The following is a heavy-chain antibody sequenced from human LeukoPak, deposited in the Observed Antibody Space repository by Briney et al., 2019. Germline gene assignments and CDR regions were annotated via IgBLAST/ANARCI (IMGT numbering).Heavy chain of an antibody. J-gene: IGHJ4*02. CDR3: ASYGVDTVMVYFDY. CDR2: INHSGST. Sequence: SETLSLTCAVYGGSFSGYYWSWIRQPPGKGLEWIGEINHSGSTNYNPSLKSRVTISVDTSKNQFSLKLSSVTAADTAVYYCASYGVDTVMVYFDYWGQGTLVTVSS. CDR1: GGSFSGYY. V-gene: IGHV4-34*01. D-gene: IGHD5-18*01.